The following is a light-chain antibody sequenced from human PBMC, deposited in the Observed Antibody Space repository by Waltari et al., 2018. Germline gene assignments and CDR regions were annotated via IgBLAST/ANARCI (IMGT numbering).Light chain of an antibody. V-gene: IGLV2-14*01. Sequence: QSALTQPASVSGSPGQSITISCTGTNSDVGDYNYVSWYQQHPGKAPKLMFYEVNNRPSGVSNRFSGSKSGKTASLTISGLQAEDEADYYCSSYTSSSDLVVFGGGTKVTVL. CDR2: EVN. J-gene: IGLJ2*01. CDR3: SSYTSSSDLVV. CDR1: NSDVGDYNY.